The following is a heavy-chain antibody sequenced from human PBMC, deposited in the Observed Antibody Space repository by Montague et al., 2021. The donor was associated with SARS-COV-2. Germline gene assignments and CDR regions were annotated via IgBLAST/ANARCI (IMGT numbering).Heavy chain of an antibody. Sequence: TLSLTCSVSGVSVSSNNYYWTWIRRPPGRALEWLALIDWTHDQYYSRSLGTRLTISPGTSKSQVVLTLTNVDTVDTATYYCARNRLPVFDFWGQGTLVTVSS. CDR1: GVSVSSNNYY. CDR3: ARNRLPVFDF. CDR2: IDWTHDQ. V-gene: IGHV2-70*18. J-gene: IGHJ4*02.